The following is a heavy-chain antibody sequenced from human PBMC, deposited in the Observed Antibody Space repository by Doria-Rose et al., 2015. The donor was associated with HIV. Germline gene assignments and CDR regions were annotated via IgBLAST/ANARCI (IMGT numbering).Heavy chain of an antibody. V-gene: IGHV2-26*01. J-gene: IGHJ4*02. D-gene: IGHD6-13*01. CDR2: IFSGDER. Sequence: QVTLKESGPVLVKPTETLTLTCTVSGVSLSSPGMGVSWIRQPPGKALEWLANIFSGDERSYKTSLKSRLTTSRGTSKSQVVLTMTDMDPVDTATYYCARIKSSRWYHKYYFDFWGQGTLVIVSA. CDR3: ARIKSSRWYHKYYFDF. CDR1: GVSLSSPGMG.